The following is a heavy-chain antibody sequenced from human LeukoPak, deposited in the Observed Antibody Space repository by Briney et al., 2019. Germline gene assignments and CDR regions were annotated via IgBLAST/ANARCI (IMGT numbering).Heavy chain of an antibody. CDR3: AKLLELLRSAFDI. Sequence: GGSLRLSCAVSGFMFTTYGMHWVRQAPGKGLEWVALISFDGSEKYYADSVKGRFTISRDNSKNTLYLQMNSLRAEDTAVYYCAKLLELLRSAFDIWGQGTMVTVSS. J-gene: IGHJ3*02. D-gene: IGHD1-7*01. CDR1: GFMFTTYG. CDR2: ISFDGSEK. V-gene: IGHV3-30*18.